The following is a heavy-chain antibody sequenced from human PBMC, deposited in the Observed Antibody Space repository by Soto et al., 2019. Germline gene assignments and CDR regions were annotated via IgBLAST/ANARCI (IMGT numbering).Heavy chain of an antibody. D-gene: IGHD2-15*01. CDR1: GFSFSSYN. J-gene: IGHJ4*02. CDR3: VSQVAVDS. V-gene: IGHV3-30*04. Sequence: QVRLVESGGGVVQPGGSLRLSCAASGFSFSSYNMYWVRQAPGKGLEWVAIISSDGRDKYYADSVKGRCTISRDNSKNTVFLQVDSLSVEDTAVFYCVSQVAVDSWGQGTLVTVSS. CDR2: ISSDGRDK.